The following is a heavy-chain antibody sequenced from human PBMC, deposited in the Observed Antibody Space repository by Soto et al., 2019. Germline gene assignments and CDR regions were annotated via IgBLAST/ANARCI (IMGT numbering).Heavy chain of an antibody. CDR1: GFTFGRHG. CDR2: IGSDGRRA. D-gene: IGHD4-17*01. V-gene: IGHV3-33*01. CDR3: ARDDDYGDKGLDY. J-gene: IGHJ4*02. Sequence: QVQLVESGGGVVQPGGSLRLSCAASGFTFGRHGMHWVRQAPGKGLGWVAGIGSDGRRASYADSVKGRFTISRDNGQNTLYLQMNSLRAEETAVYYCARDDDYGDKGLDYWGQGTLVTVSS.